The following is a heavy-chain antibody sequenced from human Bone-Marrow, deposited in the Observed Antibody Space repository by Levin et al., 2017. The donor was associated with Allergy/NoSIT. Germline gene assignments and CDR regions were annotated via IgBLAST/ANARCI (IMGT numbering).Heavy chain of an antibody. J-gene: IGHJ5*02. CDR1: GFTFSSCV. V-gene: IGHV3-23*01. CDR3: AKGDYGDYVSWFDP. D-gene: IGHD4-17*01. CDR2: ISSGGGRT. Sequence: GESLKISCAASGFTFSSCVMSWVRQAPGKGLEWVSSISSGGGRTYNADSVRGRFTISRDNSKNILYLRMNSLRAEDTAIYYCAKGDYGDYVSWFDPWGQGTLVTVSS.